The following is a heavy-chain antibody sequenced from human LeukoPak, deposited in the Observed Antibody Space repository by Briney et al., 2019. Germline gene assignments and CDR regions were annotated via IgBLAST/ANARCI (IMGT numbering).Heavy chain of an antibody. CDR1: GGSFSGDY. CDR2: INHSGST. J-gene: IGHJ4*02. Sequence: SETLSLTCAVYGGSFSGDYWSWIRQPPGKGLEWIGEINHSGSTNYNPSLKSRVTISVDTSKNQFSLKLSSVTAADTAVYYCARGRRAESDITMVQVCIDYWGQGTLVTVSS. D-gene: IGHD3-10*01. V-gene: IGHV4-34*01. CDR3: ARGRRAESDITMVQVCIDY.